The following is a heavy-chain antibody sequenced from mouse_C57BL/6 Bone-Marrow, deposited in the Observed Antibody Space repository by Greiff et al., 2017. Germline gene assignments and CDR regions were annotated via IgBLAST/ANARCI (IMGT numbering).Heavy chain of an antibody. D-gene: IGHD2-2*01. CDR1: GYTFTSYW. CDR3: ARDYGYDGYAMDY. Sequence: QVQLQQPGAELVRPGSSVKLSCKASGYTFTSYWMDWVKQRPGQGLEWIGNIYPSDSETHYNQKFKDKATLNVDKSSSTAYMQLSSLTSEDSAVYYCARDYGYDGYAMDYWGQGTSVTVSS. J-gene: IGHJ4*01. V-gene: IGHV1-61*01. CDR2: IYPSDSET.